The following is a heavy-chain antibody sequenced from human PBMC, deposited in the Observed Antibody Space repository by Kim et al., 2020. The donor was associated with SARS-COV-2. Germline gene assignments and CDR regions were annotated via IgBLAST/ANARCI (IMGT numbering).Heavy chain of an antibody. J-gene: IGHJ4*02. D-gene: IGHD1-26*01. Sequence: YAASVKGRFTISRDDSKNSLYLQMSRLKTEDTALYYCVILFRGINPLGDYWGLGTLVTVSS. V-gene: IGHV3-72*01. CDR3: VILFRGINPLGDY.